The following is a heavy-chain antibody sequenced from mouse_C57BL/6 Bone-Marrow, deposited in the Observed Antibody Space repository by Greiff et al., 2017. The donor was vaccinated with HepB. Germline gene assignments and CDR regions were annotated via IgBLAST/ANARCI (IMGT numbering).Heavy chain of an antibody. Sequence: EVQLQQSGAELVRPGASVKLSCTASGFNIKDDYMHWVKQRPEQGLEWIGWIDPENGDTEYASKFQGKATITAGTSSNTAYLQLSSLTSEDTAVYYCTPDYYGSSPLFDYWGQGTTLTVSS. J-gene: IGHJ2*01. V-gene: IGHV14-4*01. CDR3: TPDYYGSSPLFDY. CDR2: IDPENGDT. D-gene: IGHD1-1*01. CDR1: GFNIKDDY.